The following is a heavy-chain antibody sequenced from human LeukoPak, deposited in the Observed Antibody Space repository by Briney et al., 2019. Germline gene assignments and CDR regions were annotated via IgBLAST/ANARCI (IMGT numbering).Heavy chain of an antibody. CDR1: GYTLTSYD. CDR2: MNPNSGNT. D-gene: IGHD3-22*01. CDR3: ARGRITMIVVVIGGFDY. V-gene: IGHV1-8*01. Sequence: GASVKVSCKASGYTLTSYDINWVRQATGQGLEWMGWMNPNSGNTGYAQKFQGRVTMTRNTSISTAYMELSSLRSEDTAVYYCARGRITMIVVVIGGFDYWGQGTLVTVSS. J-gene: IGHJ4*02.